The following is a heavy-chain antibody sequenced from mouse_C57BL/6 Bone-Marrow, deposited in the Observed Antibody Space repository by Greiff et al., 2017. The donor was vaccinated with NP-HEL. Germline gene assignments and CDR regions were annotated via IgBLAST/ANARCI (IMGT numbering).Heavy chain of an antibody. D-gene: IGHD2-3*01. Sequence: EVKLVESGGGLVKPGGSLKLSCAASGFTFSDYGIHWVRQAPEKGLEWVAYISSGSSTIYYADTVKGRFTISRDNAKNTLFLQMTSLRSEDTAMYYCARDGYYPFAYWGQGTLVTVSA. V-gene: IGHV5-17*01. CDR2: ISSGSSTI. CDR3: ARDGYYPFAY. J-gene: IGHJ3*01. CDR1: GFTFSDYG.